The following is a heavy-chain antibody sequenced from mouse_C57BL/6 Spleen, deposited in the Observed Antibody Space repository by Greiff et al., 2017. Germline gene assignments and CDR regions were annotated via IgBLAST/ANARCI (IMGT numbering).Heavy chain of an antibody. D-gene: IGHD1-1*01. V-gene: IGHV1-52*01. Sequence: QVQLQQPGAELVRPGSSVKLSCKASGYTFTSYWMHWVKQRPIQGLEWIGNIYPSDSETHYNQKFKDKATVTVDKSSSTAYMQLSSLTSEDSAVYCCARGATTVVAPYAMGYWGPAASVTVAS. CDR2: IYPSDSET. CDR1: GYTFTSYW. CDR3: ARGATTVVAPYAMGY. J-gene: IGHJ4*01.